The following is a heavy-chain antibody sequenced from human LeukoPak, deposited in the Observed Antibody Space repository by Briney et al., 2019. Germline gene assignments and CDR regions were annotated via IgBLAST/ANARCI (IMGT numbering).Heavy chain of an antibody. D-gene: IGHD2-2*01. J-gene: IGHJ3*02. V-gene: IGHV4-59*01. CDR2: IYYSGST. CDR1: GGSISSYY. CDR3: ARECSSTSCHDAFDI. Sequence: SETLSLTCTVSGGSISSYYWSWIRQPPGKGLEWIRYIYYSGSTNYNPSLKSRVAISVDTSKNQFSLKLSSVTAADTAVYYCARECSSTSCHDAFDIWGQGTMVTVSS.